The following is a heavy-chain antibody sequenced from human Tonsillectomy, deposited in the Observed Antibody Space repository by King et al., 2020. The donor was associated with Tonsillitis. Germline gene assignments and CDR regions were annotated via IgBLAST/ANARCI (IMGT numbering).Heavy chain of an antibody. V-gene: IGHV4-59*01. J-gene: IGHJ6*02. CDR2: IYYSGST. D-gene: IGHD3-22*01. CDR3: ARGGDGSSGYFPYYYYGMDV. Sequence: QLQESGPGLVKPSETLSLTCTVSGGSISSYYWSWIRQPPGKGLEWIGYIYYSGSTNYNPSHKSRVTISVDTSKNQFSLKLSSVTAADTAVYYCARGGDGSSGYFPYYYYGMDVWGQGTTVTVSS. CDR1: GGSISSYY.